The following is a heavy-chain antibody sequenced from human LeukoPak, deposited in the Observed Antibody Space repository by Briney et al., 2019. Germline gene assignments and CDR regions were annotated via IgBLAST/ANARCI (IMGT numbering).Heavy chain of an antibody. V-gene: IGHV4-61*02. CDR1: GGSVTSGNYY. J-gene: IGHJ4*02. CDR2: IYTNGGA. Sequence: SQTLSLTCTVSGGSVTSGNYYWNWIRQPAGKGLGWIGRIYTNGGASYNPSLKSRVTISIDASKNQFSLKLSSVTAADTAVYYCAREPPGYWGQGILVTVSS. CDR3: AREPPGY.